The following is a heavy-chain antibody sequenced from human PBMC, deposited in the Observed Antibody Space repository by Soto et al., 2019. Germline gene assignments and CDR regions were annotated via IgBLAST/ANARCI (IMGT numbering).Heavy chain of an antibody. CDR3: ARDVYGMDV. CDR1: GFTFSNYN. J-gene: IGHJ6*02. CDR2: ISYDGNSE. V-gene: IGHV3-33*01. Sequence: QVQVVESGGGVVQPGRSLRLSCVASGFTFSNYNMHWVRQAPGKGLEWVALISYDGNSEYYADSVKGRFTISRDNSKNTLYLQMNPLRAEDRAAYFCARDVYGMDVWGQGTTVSVSS.